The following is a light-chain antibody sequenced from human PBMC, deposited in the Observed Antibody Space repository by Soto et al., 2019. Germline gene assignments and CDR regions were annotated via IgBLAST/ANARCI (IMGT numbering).Light chain of an antibody. Sequence: EIVMTQSPATLSVSPGERATLSCRASQSVSSNLAWYQQKPGQAPRLLIYGASTRATGIPARFSGSGSATEFTHTISSLQSEDFAVYYYQQNNNWPRTFGQGTKVDSK. V-gene: IGKV3-15*01. J-gene: IGKJ1*01. CDR2: GAS. CDR3: QQNNNWPRT. CDR1: QSVSSN.